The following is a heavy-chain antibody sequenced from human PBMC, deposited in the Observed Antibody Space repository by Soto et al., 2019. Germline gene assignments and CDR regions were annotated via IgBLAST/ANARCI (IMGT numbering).Heavy chain of an antibody. CDR1: GFTFSSYS. CDR2: ISSSSSTI. D-gene: IGHD2-15*01. Sequence: EVQLVASGGGLVQPGGSLRLSCAASGFTFSSYSMNWVRQAPGKGLEWVSYISSSSSTIYYADSVKGRFTISRDNAKNSLYLQMNSLRDEDTAVYYCARDLRCFGSGGSCYRRFDYWGQGTLVTVSS. J-gene: IGHJ4*02. V-gene: IGHV3-48*02. CDR3: ARDLRCFGSGGSCYRRFDY.